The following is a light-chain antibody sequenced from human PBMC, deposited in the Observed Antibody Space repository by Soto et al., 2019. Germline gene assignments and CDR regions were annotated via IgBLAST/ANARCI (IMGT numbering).Light chain of an antibody. Sequence: DIVLTQSPATLSLSPGERATLSCRASQSVSSNYLAWYQQRPGQAPRLLIYDASSRATGVPDRFSGSGSGTDFTLTISRLEPEDFAVYSCHQYGGSPGTLGQGTKVDIK. CDR1: QSVSSNY. CDR3: HQYGGSPGT. V-gene: IGKV3-20*01. J-gene: IGKJ1*01. CDR2: DAS.